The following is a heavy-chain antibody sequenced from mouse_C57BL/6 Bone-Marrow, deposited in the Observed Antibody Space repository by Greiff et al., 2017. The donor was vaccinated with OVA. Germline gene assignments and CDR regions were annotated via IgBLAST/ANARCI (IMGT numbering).Heavy chain of an antibody. D-gene: IGHD1-1*01. J-gene: IGHJ2*01. CDR1: GYSITSGYY. Sequence: EVQLQESGPGLVKPSQSLSLTCSVTGYSITSGYYWNWIRQFPGNKLEWMGYISYDGSNNYNPSLNNRISITRDTSKNQFFLKLNSVTTEDTATYYCARGDYGSSYGYWGQGTTLTVSS. CDR3: ARGDYGSSYGY. V-gene: IGHV3-6*01. CDR2: ISYDGSN.